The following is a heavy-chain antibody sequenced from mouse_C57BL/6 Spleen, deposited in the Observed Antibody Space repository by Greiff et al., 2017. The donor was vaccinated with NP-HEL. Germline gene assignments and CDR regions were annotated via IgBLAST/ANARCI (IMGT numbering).Heavy chain of an antibody. J-gene: IGHJ1*03. CDR1: GYTFTSYW. CDR3: ARERGSSHWYFDV. CDR2: IYPGSGST. D-gene: IGHD1-1*01. Sequence: VQLQQPGAELVKPGASVKMSCKASGYTFTSYWITWVKQRPGQGLEWIGDIYPGSGSTNYNEKFKSKATLTVDTSSSTAYMQLSSLTSEDSAVYYCARERGSSHWYFDVWGTGTTLTVSS. V-gene: IGHV1-55*01.